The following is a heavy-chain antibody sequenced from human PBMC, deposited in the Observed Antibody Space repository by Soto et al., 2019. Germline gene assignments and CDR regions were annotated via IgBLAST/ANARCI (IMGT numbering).Heavy chain of an antibody. CDR1: GGSISSGGYS. CDR2: ISHSGST. J-gene: IGHJ5*02. Sequence: SETLSLTCAVSGGSISSGGYSWSWIRQPPGKGLEWIGYISHSGSTYYSPSLKSRVTISVDRSKNQFSLKLSSVTAADTAVYYCARWFDRWGQGTLVTVSS. V-gene: IGHV4-30-2*01. CDR3: ARWFDR.